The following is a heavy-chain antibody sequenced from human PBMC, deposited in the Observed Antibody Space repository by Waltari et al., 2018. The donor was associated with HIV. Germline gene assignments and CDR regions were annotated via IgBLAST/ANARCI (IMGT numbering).Heavy chain of an antibody. Sequence: EVQLVESGGGLVKPGGSLRLSCAASGFTFSKAGMSWVRQAPGKGLEWVCRIKSKTDGGTTDYAAPVKGRFTISRDDSKNTLYLQMNSLKTEDTAVYYCTIRTIFGALQHWGQGTLVTVSS. J-gene: IGHJ1*01. D-gene: IGHD3-3*01. CDR3: TIRTIFGALQH. CDR2: IKSKTDGGTT. CDR1: GFTFSKAG. V-gene: IGHV3-15*01.